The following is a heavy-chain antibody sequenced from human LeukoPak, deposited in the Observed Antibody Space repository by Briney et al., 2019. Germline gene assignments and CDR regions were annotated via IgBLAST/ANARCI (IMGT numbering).Heavy chain of an antibody. J-gene: IGHJ4*02. CDR2: INPNSGDT. CDR3: ARDYCSSTSCLFDY. V-gene: IGHV1-2*06. Sequence: ASVKVSCKASGYTFTGYHMHWVRQAPGQGLEWMGRINPNSGDTNYAQKFQGRVTMTRDTSISTAYLELSRLRSDDTAVYYCARDYCSSTSCLFDYWGQGTLVTVSS. D-gene: IGHD2-2*01. CDR1: GYTFTGYH.